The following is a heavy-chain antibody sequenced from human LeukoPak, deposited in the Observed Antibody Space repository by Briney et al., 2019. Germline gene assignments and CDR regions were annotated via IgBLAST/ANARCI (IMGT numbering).Heavy chain of an antibody. V-gene: IGHV4-34*01. CDR2: INHSGST. D-gene: IGHD3-9*01. CDR3: ARGAVLRYFDWLSGGGYFDY. J-gene: IGHJ4*02. Sequence: PSETLSLTCAVCGGSFSGYYWSWIRQPPGKGLEWIGEINHSGSTNYNPSLKSRVTISVDTSKNQFSLKLSSVTAADTAVYYCARGAVLRYFDWLSGGGYFDYWGQGTLVTVSS. CDR1: GGSFSGYY.